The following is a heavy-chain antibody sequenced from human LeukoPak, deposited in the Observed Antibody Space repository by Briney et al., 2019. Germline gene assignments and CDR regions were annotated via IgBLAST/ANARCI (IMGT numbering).Heavy chain of an antibody. J-gene: IGHJ4*02. CDR3: ATDRYYYDSSGYSASRVQKGYLDY. CDR1: GYTLAELS. CDR2: FDPEDGET. Sequence: ASVKVSCTGSGYTLAELSMHWVRPAPGKGLEWMGGFDPEDGETIYAQKFQGRVTMTEDTSTDTAYMELSSLRSEDTAVYYCATDRYYYDSSGYSASRVQKGYLDYWGQGALVTVSS. D-gene: IGHD3-22*01. V-gene: IGHV1-24*01.